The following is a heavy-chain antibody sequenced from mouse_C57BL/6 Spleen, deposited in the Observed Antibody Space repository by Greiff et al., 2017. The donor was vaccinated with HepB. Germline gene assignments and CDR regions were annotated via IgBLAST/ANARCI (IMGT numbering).Heavy chain of an antibody. Sequence: VQLQQSGPGLVKPSQSLSLTCSVTGYSITSGYYWNWIRQFPGNKLEWMGYISYDGSNNYNPSLKNRISITRDTSKNQFFLKLNSVTTEDTATYYCARDFTTVVARNYYAMDYWGQGTSVTVSS. J-gene: IGHJ4*01. D-gene: IGHD1-1*01. V-gene: IGHV3-6*01. CDR3: ARDFTTVVARNYYAMDY. CDR2: ISYDGSN. CDR1: GYSITSGYY.